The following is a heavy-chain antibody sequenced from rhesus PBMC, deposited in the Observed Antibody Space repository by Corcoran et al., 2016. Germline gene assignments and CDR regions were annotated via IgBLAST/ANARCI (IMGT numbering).Heavy chain of an antibody. CDR3: ASWQQRRIIH. Sequence: QVQLQESGPGLVKPSETLSLTCAVSGGSFSSYWWSWIRQPPGKRLEWIGKNKINRGSTNYTPSPTSRVTISKDASKTQFSLNLYSVTAADTAVYFCASWQQRRIIHWGQGVLVTVSS. V-gene: IGHV4-80*01. CDR1: GGSFSSYW. J-gene: IGHJ4*01. CDR2: NKINRGST. D-gene: IGHD6-31*01.